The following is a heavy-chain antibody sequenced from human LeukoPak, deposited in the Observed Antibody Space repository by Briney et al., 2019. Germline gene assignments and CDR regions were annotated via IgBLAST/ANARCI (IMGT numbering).Heavy chain of an antibody. D-gene: IGHD2-15*01. Sequence: SVKVSRKASGGTFSSYAISWVRQAPGQGLEWMGGIIPIFGTANYAQKFQGRVTITTDESTSTAYMELSSLRSEDTAVYYCAIKYCSGGSCYNYYYYMDVWGKGTTVTASS. J-gene: IGHJ6*03. CDR3: AIKYCSGGSCYNYYYYMDV. CDR2: IIPIFGTA. V-gene: IGHV1-69*05. CDR1: GGTFSSYA.